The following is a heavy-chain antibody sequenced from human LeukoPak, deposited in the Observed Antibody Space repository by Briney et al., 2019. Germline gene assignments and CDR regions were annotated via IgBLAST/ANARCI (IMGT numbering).Heavy chain of an antibody. J-gene: IGHJ3*02. CDR2: IIPIFGTA. CDR1: GGTFSSYA. Sequence: SVKVSCKASGGTFSSYAISWVRQAPGQGLEWMGGIIPIFGTANYAQKFQGRVTITTDESTSTAYMELSSLRSEDTAVYYCARARGMTTVTTGLPEDAFDIWGQGTMVTVSS. V-gene: IGHV1-69*05. CDR3: ARARGMTTVTTGLPEDAFDI. D-gene: IGHD4-17*01.